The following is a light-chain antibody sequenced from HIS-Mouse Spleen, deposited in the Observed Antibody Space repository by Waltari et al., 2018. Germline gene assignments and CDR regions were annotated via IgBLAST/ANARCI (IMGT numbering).Light chain of an antibody. Sequence: EIVLTQSPGTLSLSPGGRATLSCRASQSVSSSYLAWYQQKPGQAPRLLIYGASSRATGIPDRFSGSGSGTDFTLTISRLEPEDFAVYYCQQYGSSSALTSGGGTKVEIK. CDR2: GAS. CDR3: QQYGSSSALT. V-gene: IGKV3-20*01. J-gene: IGKJ4*01. CDR1: QSVSSSY.